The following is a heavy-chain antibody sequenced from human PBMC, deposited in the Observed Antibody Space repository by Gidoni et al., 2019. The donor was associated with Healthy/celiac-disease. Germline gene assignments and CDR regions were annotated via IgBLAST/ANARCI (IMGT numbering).Heavy chain of an antibody. CDR2: ISAYNGNT. CDR3: ASTYSSSWYYYYGMDV. V-gene: IGHV1-18*04. J-gene: IGHJ6*02. Sequence: QVQLVQSGAEVKKPGASVNVSCKASGYTFTSYGISWVRQAPGQGLEWMRWISAYNGNTNYAQKLQGRVTMTTDTSTSTAYMELRSLRSDDTAVYYCASTYSSSWYYYYGMDVWGQGTTVTVSS. CDR1: GYTFTSYG. D-gene: IGHD6-13*01.